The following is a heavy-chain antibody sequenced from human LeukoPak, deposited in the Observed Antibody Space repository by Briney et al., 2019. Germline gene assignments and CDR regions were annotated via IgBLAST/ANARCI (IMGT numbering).Heavy chain of an antibody. Sequence: SETLSLTCTVSGGSISSSSYYWGWIRQPPGKGLEWIGEINHSGSTNYNPSLKSRVTISVDTSKNQFSLKLSSVTAADTAVYYCASTIAAAAPDYWGQGTLVTVSS. D-gene: IGHD6-13*01. CDR1: GGSISSSSYY. CDR3: ASTIAAAAPDY. CDR2: INHSGST. V-gene: IGHV4-39*07. J-gene: IGHJ4*02.